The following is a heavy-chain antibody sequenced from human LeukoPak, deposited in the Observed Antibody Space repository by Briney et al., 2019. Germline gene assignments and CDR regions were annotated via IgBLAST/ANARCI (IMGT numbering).Heavy chain of an antibody. J-gene: IGHJ4*02. Sequence: HGESLNISCKGSGYSFTSYWLGWVRQMPGKGLEWMGIIYPGDSESRYSPSLQGQVTISADKSISTAYLQWSSLKASDTAMYYCARHRRDDGSGPRSLDYWGQGTLVTVSS. D-gene: IGHD6-19*01. V-gene: IGHV5-51*01. CDR3: ARHRRDDGSGPRSLDY. CDR2: IYPGDSES. CDR1: GYSFTSYW.